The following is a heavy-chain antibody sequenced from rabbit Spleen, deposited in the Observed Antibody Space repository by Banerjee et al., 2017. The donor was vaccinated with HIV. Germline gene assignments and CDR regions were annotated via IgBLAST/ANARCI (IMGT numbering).Heavy chain of an antibody. CDR3: VRDSGDWSGGDSINL. D-gene: IGHD2-1*01. CDR2: IYAGSVSSI. CDR1: GFSFSSKYY. V-gene: IGHV1S40*01. J-gene: IGHJ4*01. Sequence: QSLEESGGGLVQPEGSLKLTCTASGFSFSSKYYMCWVRQAPGKGLEWIACIYAGSVSSIYAASWAKGRFTISKTSSTTVTLQMTSLTAADTATYFCVRDSGDWSGGDSINLWGPGTLVTVS.